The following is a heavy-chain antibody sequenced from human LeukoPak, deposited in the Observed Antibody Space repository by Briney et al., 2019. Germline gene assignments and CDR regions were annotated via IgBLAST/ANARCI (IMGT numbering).Heavy chain of an antibody. CDR1: GGSISSSNSY. J-gene: IGHJ2*01. CDR2: VFYSGSP. Sequence: SETLSLTCTVSGGSISSSNSYWGWIRQPPGQGLEWIGTVFYSGSPYYNPSLKSRVTISMDTSKNQFSLNLTSVTAADTAVYYCARGAFDLWGRGTLVTVSS. CDR3: ARGAFDL. V-gene: IGHV4-39*07.